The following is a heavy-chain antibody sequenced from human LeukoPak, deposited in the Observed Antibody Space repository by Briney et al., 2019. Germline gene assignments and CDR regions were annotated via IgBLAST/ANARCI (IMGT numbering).Heavy chain of an antibody. V-gene: IGHV4-34*01. D-gene: IGHD3-10*01. J-gene: IGHJ6*02. CDR2: INHSGST. CDR1: GGSFSGYY. Sequence: SETLSLTCAVYGGSFSGYYWSWIRQPPGKGLEWIGEINHSGSTNYNPSLKSRVTISVDTSKNQFSLKLSSVTAADTAVYYCALSTLWFGDLVGMDVWGQGTAVTVSS. CDR3: ALSTLWFGDLVGMDV.